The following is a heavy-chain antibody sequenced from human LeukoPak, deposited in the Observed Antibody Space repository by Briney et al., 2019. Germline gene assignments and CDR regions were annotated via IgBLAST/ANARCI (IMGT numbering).Heavy chain of an antibody. J-gene: IGHJ4*02. V-gene: IGHV4-59*08. CDR2: THYTGNT. D-gene: IGHD2-8*01. CDR3: AKWSSTLKAFDF. Sequence: KPSETLSLTCSVPSDSINYYYWNWIRQPPGKELEWIAYTHYTGNTKSNPSLKSRVTTSVDTSKSQFSLKLSSVTAADTVVYYCAKWSSTLKAFDFWGQGILAIVSS. CDR1: SDSINYYY.